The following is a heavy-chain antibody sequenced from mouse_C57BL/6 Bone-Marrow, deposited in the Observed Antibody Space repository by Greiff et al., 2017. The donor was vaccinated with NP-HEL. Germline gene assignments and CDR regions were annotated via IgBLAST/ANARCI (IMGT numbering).Heavy chain of an antibody. V-gene: IGHV1-69*01. D-gene: IGHD2-4*01. Sequence: VQLQQPGAELVMPGASVKLSCKASGYTFTSYWMHWVKQRPGQGLEWIGEIDPSDSYTNYNQKFKGKSTLTVDKSSSTAYMQLSSLTSEDSAVYYCARPYDYDGYWYFDVWGTGTTVTVSS. CDR3: ARPYDYDGYWYFDV. CDR1: GYTFTSYW. J-gene: IGHJ1*03. CDR2: IDPSDSYT.